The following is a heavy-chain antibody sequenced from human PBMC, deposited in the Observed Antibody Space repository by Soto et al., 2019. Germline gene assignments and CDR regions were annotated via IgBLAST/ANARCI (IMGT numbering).Heavy chain of an antibody. J-gene: IGHJ4*02. Sequence: ASVKVSCKVSGYTLTELSMHWVRQAPGKGLEWMGGFDPEDGETIYAQKFQGRVTMTEDTSTDTAYMELSSLRSEDTAVYYCATPNYGDYGFDYWGQGTLVTVSS. CDR1: GYTLTELS. V-gene: IGHV1-24*01. CDR3: ATPNYGDYGFDY. CDR2: FDPEDGET. D-gene: IGHD4-17*01.